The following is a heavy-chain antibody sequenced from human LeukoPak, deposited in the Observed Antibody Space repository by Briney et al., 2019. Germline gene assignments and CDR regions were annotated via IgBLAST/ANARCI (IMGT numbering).Heavy chain of an antibody. CDR2: IHYSGST. CDR1: GGFNSSYH. V-gene: IGHV4-59*08. CDR3: ARSVSWGLLVRDDAFDI. Sequence: SETLSLTCTVSGGFNSSYHWIWIRQPPGKGLERIGYIHYSGSTNYTPSLKSLVATSVDTSKKPFSLKLRSVTAADTAVYYCARSVSWGLLVRDDAFDIWGQGTMVTVSS. J-gene: IGHJ3*02. D-gene: IGHD2-21*01.